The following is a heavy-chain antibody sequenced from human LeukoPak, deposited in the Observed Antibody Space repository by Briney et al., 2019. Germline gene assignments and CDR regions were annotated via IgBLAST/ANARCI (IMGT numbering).Heavy chain of an antibody. Sequence: SVKVSCKACGGTFISYVISGVRQAPGQGLEWMGRIIPILGIANYAQKFQGRVTITADKSTSTAYMELSSLRSEDTAVYYCAREDYSDYEIYYWGQGTLVTVSS. CDR3: AREDYSDYEIYY. V-gene: IGHV1-69*04. J-gene: IGHJ4*02. D-gene: IGHD4-11*01. CDR1: GGTFISYV. CDR2: IIPILGIA.